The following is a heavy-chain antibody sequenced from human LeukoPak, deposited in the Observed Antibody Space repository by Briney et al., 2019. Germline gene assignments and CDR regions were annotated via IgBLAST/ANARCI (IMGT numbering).Heavy chain of an antibody. CDR2: IYTSGST. J-gene: IGHJ4*02. CDR1: GGSISSYY. CDR3: ARVYGAVAGLFFDY. Sequence: SETLSLTCTVSGGSISSYYWSWIRQPAGKGLEWIGRIYTSGSTNYNPSLKSRVTISVDTSKNQFSLKLSSVTAADTAVYYCARVYGAVAGLFFDYWGQGTLVTVSS. V-gene: IGHV4-4*07. D-gene: IGHD6-19*01.